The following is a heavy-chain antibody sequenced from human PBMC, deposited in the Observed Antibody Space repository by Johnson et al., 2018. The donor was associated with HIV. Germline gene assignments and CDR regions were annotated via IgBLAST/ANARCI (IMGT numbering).Heavy chain of an antibody. CDR1: GFTVSSNY. Sequence: VQLLESGGGLVQPGGSLRLSCAASGFTVSSNYMSWVRQAPGKGLEWVSVIYSGGSTYYADAVQGRFTISRDNSKNTLYLQMNSLRAEDTAVYYCARDEESYNAFDIWGQGTMVTVSS. J-gene: IGHJ3*02. D-gene: IGHD1-1*01. V-gene: IGHV3-66*02. CDR2: IYSGGST. CDR3: ARDEESYNAFDI.